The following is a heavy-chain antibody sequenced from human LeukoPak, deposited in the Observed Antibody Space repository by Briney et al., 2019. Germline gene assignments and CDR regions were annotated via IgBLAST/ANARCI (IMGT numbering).Heavy chain of an antibody. CDR3: AREEIAAAGRGGFH. CDR1: GYIFTSYA. CDR2: ISVYNGNT. Sequence: ASVKVSCKASGYIFTSYAISWVREVPGQGLEWMGWISVYNGNTHYAEKFQGRVTMTTDTWTSTAYMDLRSLRSDDTAIYYCAREEIAAAGRGGFHWGQGTLVTVSS. V-gene: IGHV1-18*01. D-gene: IGHD6-13*01. J-gene: IGHJ4*02.